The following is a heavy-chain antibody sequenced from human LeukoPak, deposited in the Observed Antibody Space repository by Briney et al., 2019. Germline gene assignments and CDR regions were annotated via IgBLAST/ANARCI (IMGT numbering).Heavy chain of an antibody. J-gene: IGHJ3*02. Sequence: PSETLSLTCAVYGGSFSGYYWSWIRQPPGKGLEWIGEINHSGSTNYNPSLKSRVTISVDTSKNQFSLKLSSVTAADTAVYYCAKDLHYYDIRAFDIWGQGTMVTVSS. CDR2: INHSGST. CDR1: GGSFSGYY. D-gene: IGHD3-22*01. CDR3: AKDLHYYDIRAFDI. V-gene: IGHV4-34*01.